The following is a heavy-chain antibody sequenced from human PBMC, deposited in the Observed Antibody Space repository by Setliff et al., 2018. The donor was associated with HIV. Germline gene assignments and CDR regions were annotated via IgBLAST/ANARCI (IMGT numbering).Heavy chain of an antibody. J-gene: IGHJ4*02. V-gene: IGHV3-30*04. CDR3: ARENNFDY. Sequence: PGGSLRLSCAASGFTLTDYPMHWVRQAPGNGLEWVAVIASHGNLHDYAASVKGRFTISRDTSRNTLYLQMNSLRVEDSALYYCARENNFDYWGQGTLVTVSS. CDR1: GFTLTDYP. CDR2: IASHGNLH.